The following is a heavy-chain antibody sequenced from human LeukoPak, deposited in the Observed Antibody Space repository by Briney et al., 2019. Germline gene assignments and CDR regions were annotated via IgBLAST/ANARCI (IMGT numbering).Heavy chain of an antibody. CDR1: GGSFSGYY. J-gene: IGHJ5*02. D-gene: IGHD4-17*01. CDR2: INHSGST. Sequence: PSETLSLTCAVYGGSFSGYYWSWIRQPPGKGLEWIGEINHSGSTNYNPSLKSRVTISVDTSKNQFSLKLSSVTAADTAVYYCARAYYGGNSGRRTPRNWFRNWFDPWGQGTLVTVSS. V-gene: IGHV4-34*01. CDR3: ARAYYGGNSGRRTPRNWFRNWFDP.